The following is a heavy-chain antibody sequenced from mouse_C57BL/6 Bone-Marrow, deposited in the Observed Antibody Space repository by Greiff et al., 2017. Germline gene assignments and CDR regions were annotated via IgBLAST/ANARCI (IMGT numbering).Heavy chain of an antibody. V-gene: IGHV5-9*01. J-gene: IGHJ4*01. CDR3: ARHPSVGYLHWGDY. Sequence: EVQVVESGGGLVKPGGSLKLSCAASGFTFSSYTMSWVRQTPEKRLEWVATISGGGGNTYYPDSVKGRFTISRDNAKNTLYLQMSSLRSEDAALYCGARHPSVGYLHWGDYWGQGTSVTVSS. CDR1: GFTFSSYT. CDR2: ISGGGGNT. D-gene: IGHD2-2*01.